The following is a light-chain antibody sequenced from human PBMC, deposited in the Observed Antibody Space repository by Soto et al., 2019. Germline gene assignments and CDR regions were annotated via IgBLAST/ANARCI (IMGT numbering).Light chain of an antibody. CDR3: SSYTTSRTLV. CDR2: DVS. V-gene: IGLV2-14*01. CDR1: SSDVGSYNF. J-gene: IGLJ1*01. Sequence: QSVLTQPASVSGSPGQSITISCTGTSSDVGSYNFVSWYQQHPGKAPKLMIYDVSSRPSAVSNRFSGSKSGNTASLTISGLQAEDEADYYCSSYTTSRTLVFGTGTKVTVL.